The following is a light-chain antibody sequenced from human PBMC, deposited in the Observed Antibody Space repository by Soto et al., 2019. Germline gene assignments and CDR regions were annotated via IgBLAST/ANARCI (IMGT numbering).Light chain of an antibody. Sequence: EIVLTQSQGTLSLSPGERATLSCRASQSVSSSYLAWYQQKPGQAPRLLIYGASSRATGIPDRFGGSGSGTDFTLTISRLEPEDFAVYYCQQYGSSPPFTFGQGTKVDIK. V-gene: IGKV3-20*01. CDR3: QQYGSSPPFT. CDR2: GAS. CDR1: QSVSSSY. J-gene: IGKJ1*01.